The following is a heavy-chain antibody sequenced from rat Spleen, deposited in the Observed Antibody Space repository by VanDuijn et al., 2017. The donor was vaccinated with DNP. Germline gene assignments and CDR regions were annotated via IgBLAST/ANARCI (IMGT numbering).Heavy chain of an antibody. V-gene: IGHV5S11*01. J-gene: IGHJ3*01. Sequence: EVQLVESGGGLVQPGRSLKLSCAASGFTFSAYYMAWVRQAPAKGLEWVAYIGSPAYAPYYADSVKGRFTISRDNAKSTLHLQMNSLRSEETATYYCARQGQLGFAYWGQGTLVTVSS. CDR1: GFTFSAYY. D-gene: IGHD1-10*01. CDR3: ARQGQLGFAY. CDR2: IGSPAYAP.